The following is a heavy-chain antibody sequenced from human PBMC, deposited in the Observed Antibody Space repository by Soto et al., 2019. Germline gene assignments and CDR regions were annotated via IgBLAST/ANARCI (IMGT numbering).Heavy chain of an antibody. V-gene: IGHV4-34*01. CDR2: INHSGST. D-gene: IGHD2-2*01. CDR1: GGSFSGYY. CDR3: ARAAGYCSSTSCYDEFLWDFQH. Sequence: SETLSLTCAVYGGSFSGYYWSWIRQPPGKGLEWIGKINHSGSTNYNPSLKSRVTISVDTSKNQFSLKLSSVTAADTAVYYCARAAGYCSSTSCYDEFLWDFQHWGQGTLVTVSS. J-gene: IGHJ1*01.